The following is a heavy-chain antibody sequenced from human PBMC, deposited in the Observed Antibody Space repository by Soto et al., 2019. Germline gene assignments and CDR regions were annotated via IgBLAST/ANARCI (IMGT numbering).Heavy chain of an antibody. Sequence: QLQLQESGSGLVKPSQTLSLTCAVSGGSISSGGYSWSWIRQPPGKGLEWIGYIYHSGSTYYNPPLKSRVAVSVDRSKNQFSLKLSSVTAADTAVYYCAAGGGLPRYYWGQGTLVTVSS. D-gene: IGHD5-12*01. CDR2: IYHSGST. V-gene: IGHV4-30-2*01. CDR3: AAGGGLPRYY. CDR1: GGSISSGGYS. J-gene: IGHJ4*02.